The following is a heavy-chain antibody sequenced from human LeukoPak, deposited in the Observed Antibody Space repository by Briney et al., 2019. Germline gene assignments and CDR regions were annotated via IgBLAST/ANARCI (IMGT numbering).Heavy chain of an antibody. CDR1: GFTFSSYE. CDR2: ISSSGSTI. CDR3: AREGTSITGTRRGFDP. D-gene: IGHD1-7*01. J-gene: IGHJ5*02. Sequence: PGGSLRLSCAASGFTFSSYEMNWVRQAPGKGLEWVSYISSSGSTIYYADSVKGRFTISRDNAKTSMYLQMNSLRAEDTAVYYCAREGTSITGTRRGFDPWGQGTLVTVSS. V-gene: IGHV3-48*03.